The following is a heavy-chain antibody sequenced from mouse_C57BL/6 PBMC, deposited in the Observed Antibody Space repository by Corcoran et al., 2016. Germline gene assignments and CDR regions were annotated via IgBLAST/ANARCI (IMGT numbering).Heavy chain of an antibody. J-gene: IGHJ4*01. CDR1: GYTFTTYG. Sequence: QIQLVQSGPELKKPGETVKISCKASGYTFTTYGMSWVKQAPGKGLKLLGRINTYSGVPTYADDFKGRFAFSLEASASTAYLQINNLKNEDTATYFCARESTARYAMDYWGQGTSVTVSS. D-gene: IGHD3-2*01. V-gene: IGHV9-3*01. CDR3: ARESTARYAMDY. CDR2: INTYSGVP.